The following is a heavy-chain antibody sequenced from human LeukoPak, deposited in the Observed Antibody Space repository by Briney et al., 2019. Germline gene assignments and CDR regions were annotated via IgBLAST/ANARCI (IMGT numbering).Heavy chain of an antibody. Sequence: GGSLRLSCAASGFTFSSYWMHWVRHAPGKGLEWVAAVWFGESSQSYPDSVKGRFTISRDNSKNTVWLEMNSLRVEDTAVYYCAKGGRDTSKYYFDYWGQGTQVTVSS. CDR2: VWFGESSQ. CDR3: AKGGRDTSKYYFDY. D-gene: IGHD1-26*01. J-gene: IGHJ4*02. CDR1: GFTFSSYW. V-gene: IGHV3-30*02.